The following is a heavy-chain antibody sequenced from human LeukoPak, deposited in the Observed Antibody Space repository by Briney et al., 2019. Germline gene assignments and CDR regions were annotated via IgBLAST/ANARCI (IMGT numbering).Heavy chain of an antibody. V-gene: IGHV1-2*02. J-gene: IGHJ1*01. Sequence: GASVKVSCKASGYTFTGYYIHWVRQAPGQGLEWMGWINPYSRGTNYAQNFQGRGTMTRDTSISTVYIELTRFRSDDTAVYFCARESNPVMTSDEYFQHWGQGPLVTVSS. CDR2: INPYSRGT. CDR3: ARESNPVMTSDEYFQH. CDR1: GYTFTGYY.